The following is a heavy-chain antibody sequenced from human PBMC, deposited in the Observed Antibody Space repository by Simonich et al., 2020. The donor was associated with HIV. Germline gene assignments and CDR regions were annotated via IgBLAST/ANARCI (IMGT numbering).Heavy chain of an antibody. V-gene: IGHV4-34*01. Sequence: QVQLQQWGAGLLKPSETLSLTCAVYGGSLSGYYWSWIRQPPGNGLKWFGEINHNGSTNYNPSLKSRATISVDTSKNQFSLKLSSVTAADTAVYYCARLAVVIGAFDIWGQGTMATVSS. D-gene: IGHD3-22*01. CDR3: ARLAVVIGAFDI. CDR1: GGSLSGYY. CDR2: INHNGST. J-gene: IGHJ3*02.